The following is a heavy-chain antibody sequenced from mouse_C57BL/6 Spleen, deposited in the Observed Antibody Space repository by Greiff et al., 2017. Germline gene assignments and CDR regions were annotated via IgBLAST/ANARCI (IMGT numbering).Heavy chain of an antibody. V-gene: IGHV3-6*01. CDR1: GYSITSGYY. J-gene: IGHJ1*03. Sequence: EVQLQQSGPGLVKPSQSLSLTCSVTGYSITSGYYWNWIRQFPGNKLEWMGYISYDGSNNYNPSLKNRISITRDTSKNQFFLKLNSVTTEDTATYYCAREGGTDYDYYWYFDVWGTGTTVTVSS. D-gene: IGHD2-4*01. CDR3: AREGGTDYDYYWYFDV. CDR2: ISYDGSN.